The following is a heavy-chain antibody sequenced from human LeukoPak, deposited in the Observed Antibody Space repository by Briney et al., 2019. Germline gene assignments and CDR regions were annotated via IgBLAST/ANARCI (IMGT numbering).Heavy chain of an antibody. CDR2: INYRGST. V-gene: IGHV4-34*01. D-gene: IGHD6-6*01. Sequence: SETLSLTCAVYGGSFSGYYWSWIRQPPGKGLEWIGEINYRGSTNYNPSLKSRVTISVDTSKNQFSLKLSSVTAADTAVYYCARGLRQLVRSWHYWGQGTLVTVSS. CDR1: GGSFSGYY. J-gene: IGHJ4*02. CDR3: ARGLRQLVRSWHY.